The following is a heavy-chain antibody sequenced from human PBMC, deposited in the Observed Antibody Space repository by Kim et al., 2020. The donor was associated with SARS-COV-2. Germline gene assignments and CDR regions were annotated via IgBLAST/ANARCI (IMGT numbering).Heavy chain of an antibody. D-gene: IGHD1-20*01. Sequence: SETLSLTCTVSGASISSYYWSWIRQPPGKGLEWIGYIYYSGSTNYNPSLKSRVTISVDTSKNQFSLKLSSVTAADTAVYYCARHRGGGVYNWTPYDYWGQGTLVTVSS. CDR3: ARHRGGGVYNWTPYDY. CDR2: IYYSGST. V-gene: IGHV4-59*08. CDR1: GASISSYY. J-gene: IGHJ4*02.